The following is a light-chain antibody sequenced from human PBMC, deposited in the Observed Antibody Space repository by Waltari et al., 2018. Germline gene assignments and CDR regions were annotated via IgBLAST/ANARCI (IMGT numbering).Light chain of an antibody. CDR2: QDT. V-gene: IGLV3-1*01. CDR3: QAWDSSTYHVV. CDR1: KLGDKY. J-gene: IGLJ2*01. Sequence: SYELTQPPSVSVSPGQTASIPCSGDKLGDKYACWYQQKPGQSPVLVLYQDTKRPSGIPERFSGSNSGYTATLTISGTQAMDEADYYCQAWDSSTYHVVFGGGTKLTVL.